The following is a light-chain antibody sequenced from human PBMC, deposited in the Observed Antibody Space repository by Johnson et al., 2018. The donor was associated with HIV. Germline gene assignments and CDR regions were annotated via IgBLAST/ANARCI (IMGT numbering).Light chain of an antibody. Sequence: QSVLTQPPSVSAAPGQKVTISCSGSSSNIGNNYVSWYQQLPGTAPKLLIYDNNKRPSGIPDRFSGSKSGTSATLGITGLPTGDEAEYSCGTWDSSLSAYVFGTGTKVTVL. V-gene: IGLV1-51*01. J-gene: IGLJ1*01. CDR3: GTWDSSLSAYV. CDR2: DNN. CDR1: SSNIGNNY.